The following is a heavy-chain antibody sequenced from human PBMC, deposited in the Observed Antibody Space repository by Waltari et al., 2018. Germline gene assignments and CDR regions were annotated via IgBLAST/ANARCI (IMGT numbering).Heavy chain of an antibody. D-gene: IGHD4-17*01. V-gene: IGHV3-53*01. J-gene: IGHJ4*02. CDR2: IYSGGST. CDR3: AREPYGGNHFDY. CDR1: GFTVSSNY. Sequence: EVQLVESGGGLIQPGGSLRLSCAASGFTVSSNYMSWVRQAPGKGVGWGSGIYSGGSTYYADSVKGRFTSSRDNSKNTLYLQMNSLRAEDTAVYYCAREPYGGNHFDYWGQGTLVTVSS.